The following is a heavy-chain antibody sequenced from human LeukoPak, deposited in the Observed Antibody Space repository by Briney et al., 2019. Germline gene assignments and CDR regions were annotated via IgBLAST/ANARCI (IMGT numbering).Heavy chain of an antibody. CDR1: GGSFSGYY. D-gene: IGHD1-1*01. CDR2: INHSGST. J-gene: IGHJ4*02. V-gene: IGHV4-34*01. Sequence: PSETLSLTCAVYGGSFSGYYWSWIRQPPGKGLEWIGEINHSGSTNYNPSLKSRATISVDTSKNQFSLKLSSVTAADTAVYYCARAPGWIDDYWGQGTLVTVSS. CDR3: ARAPGWIDDY.